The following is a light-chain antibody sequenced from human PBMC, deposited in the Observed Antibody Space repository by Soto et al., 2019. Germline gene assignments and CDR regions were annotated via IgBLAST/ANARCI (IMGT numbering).Light chain of an antibody. Sequence: DIQVTQSPSSLSASVGDRVTITCRASQSISSYLNWYQQKPGKAPRLLVYAATSKQGGVPSRFSASASGTEFTLTISSLQPEDSATYYCLESYAVPWTFGQGTKVDI. V-gene: IGKV1-39*01. CDR3: LESYAVPWT. CDR1: QSISSY. CDR2: AAT. J-gene: IGKJ1*01.